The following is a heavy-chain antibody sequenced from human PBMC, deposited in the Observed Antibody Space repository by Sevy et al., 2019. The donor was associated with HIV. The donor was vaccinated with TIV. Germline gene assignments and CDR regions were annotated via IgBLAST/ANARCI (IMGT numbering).Heavy chain of an antibody. Sequence: LTASETLSLTCAVYGGSFSGYYWSWIRQPPGKGLEWIGEINHSGSTNYNPSLKSRVTISVDTSKNQFSLKLSSVTAADTAVYYCARARAGYCSGGSCYSGFGFDYWGQGTLVTVSS. V-gene: IGHV4-34*01. CDR2: INHSGST. CDR3: ARARAGYCSGGSCYSGFGFDY. CDR1: GGSFSGYY. D-gene: IGHD2-15*01. J-gene: IGHJ4*02.